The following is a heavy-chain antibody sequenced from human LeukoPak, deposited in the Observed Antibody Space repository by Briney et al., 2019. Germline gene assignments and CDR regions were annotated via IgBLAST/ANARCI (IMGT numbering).Heavy chain of an antibody. CDR1: GGSISSYY. D-gene: IGHD6-19*01. J-gene: IGHJ5*02. CDR2: IYYSGST. V-gene: IGHV4-59*08. Sequence: SETLSLTSTVSGGSISSYYWSWIRQPPGKGLEWIGYIYYSGSTNYNPSLKSRVTISVDTSKNQFSLKLSSVTAADTAVYYCARHTAVAGRRVWFDPWGQGTMVTVSS. CDR3: ARHTAVAGRRVWFDP.